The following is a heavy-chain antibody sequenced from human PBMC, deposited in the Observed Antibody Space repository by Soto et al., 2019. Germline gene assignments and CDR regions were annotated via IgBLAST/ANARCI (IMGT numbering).Heavy chain of an antibody. V-gene: IGHV4-31*03. D-gene: IGHD5-18*01. CDR3: ARGDQLWSFDY. CDR1: GDSISSGSSY. J-gene: IGHJ4*02. Sequence: QVHLQESGPGLVKPSQTLSLTCTVSGDSISSGSSYWSWIRQHPGKGLEWSGYFHYSGGTHYNPSFTRRATLSEDTSKNQFSLKLSSVTAADTAVYYCARGDQLWSFDYWGQGTLVTVSS. CDR2: FHYSGGT.